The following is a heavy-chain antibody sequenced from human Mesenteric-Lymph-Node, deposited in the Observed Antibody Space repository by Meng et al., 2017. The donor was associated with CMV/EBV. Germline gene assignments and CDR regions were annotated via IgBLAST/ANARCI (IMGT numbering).Heavy chain of an antibody. D-gene: IGHD1-14*01. CDR1: TASFSDNC. V-gene: IGHV4-34*01. CDR2: VTPSGTA. Sequence: SETLSLTCAVYTASFSDNCWGWIRQSPGKELEWIGEVTPSGTAAYNPSLESRVTISRDTSTNQFSLRLTSVTVEDTAVYYCAGAPPVAAPGSYFDSWGQGAQVTVSS. J-gene: IGHJ4*02. CDR3: AGAPPVAAPGSYFDS.